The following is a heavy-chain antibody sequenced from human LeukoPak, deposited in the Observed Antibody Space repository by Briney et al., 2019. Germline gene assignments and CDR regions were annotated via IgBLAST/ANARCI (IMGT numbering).Heavy chain of an antibody. CDR3: AKDRTEMATISPYFDY. J-gene: IGHJ4*02. V-gene: IGHV3-30*18. CDR2: ISYDGSNK. CDR1: GFTFSSYG. D-gene: IGHD5-24*01. Sequence: GGSLRLSCAASGFTFSSYGMHWVRQAPGKGLEWVAVISYDGSNKYYADSVKGRFTISRDNSKNTLYLQMNSLRAEDTAVYYCAKDRTEMATISPYFDYWGQGTLVTVSS.